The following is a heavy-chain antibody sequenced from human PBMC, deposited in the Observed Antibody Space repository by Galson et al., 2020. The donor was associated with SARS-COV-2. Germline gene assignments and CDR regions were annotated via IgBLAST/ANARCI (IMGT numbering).Heavy chain of an antibody. V-gene: IGHV3-30*04. CDR3: ARSGGSSSSENYYYMDV. D-gene: IGHD6-13*01. CDR1: GFTFSSYA. J-gene: IGHJ6*03. CDR2: ISYDGSNK. Sequence: QLGESLKISCAASGFTFSSYAMHWVRQAPGKGLEWVAVISYDGSNKYYADSVKGRFTISRDNSKNTLYLQMNSLRAEDTAVYYCARSGGSSSSENYYYMDVWGKGTTVTVSS.